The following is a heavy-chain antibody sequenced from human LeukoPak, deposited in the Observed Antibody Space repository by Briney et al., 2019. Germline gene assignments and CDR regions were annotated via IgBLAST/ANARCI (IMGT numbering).Heavy chain of an antibody. CDR2: INHSGST. D-gene: IGHD4-11*01. V-gene: IGHV4-34*01. CDR1: GGSFSGYY. CDR3: AKDWYSNYEPPYFDY. J-gene: IGHJ4*02. Sequence: SETLSLTCAVYGGSFSGYYWSWIRQPPGKGLEWIGEINHSGSTNYNPSLKSRVTISVDTSKNQFSLKLSSVTAEDTAVYYCAKDWYSNYEPPYFDYWGQGTLVTVSS.